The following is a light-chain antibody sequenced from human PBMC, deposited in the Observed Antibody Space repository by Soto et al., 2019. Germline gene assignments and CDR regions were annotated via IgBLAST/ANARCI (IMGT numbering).Light chain of an antibody. Sequence: DIQMTQSPSTLSASVGDRVTITCRASQSISSWLAWYQQKPGQVPKLLIYKASSLQGGVPSRFSGSGSETEFTLTISSLQPDDFATYYCQQYNYYSRTFGQGTKVDIK. CDR2: KAS. CDR3: QQYNYYSRT. J-gene: IGKJ1*01. CDR1: QSISSW. V-gene: IGKV1-5*03.